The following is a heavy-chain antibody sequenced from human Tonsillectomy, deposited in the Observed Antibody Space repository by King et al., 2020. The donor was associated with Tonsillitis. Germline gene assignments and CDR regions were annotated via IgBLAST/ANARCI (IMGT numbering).Heavy chain of an antibody. CDR3: AKGDRYYDSSGYYPNWFDP. Sequence: VQLVESGGGLVQPGRSLRLSCAASGFTFDDYAMHWVRQAPGKGLEWGSGISWNSGSIGYADSVKGRFNIPRDNAKNSLYLQMNSLRAEDTALYYCAKGDRYYDSSGYYPNWFDPWGQGTLVTVSS. J-gene: IGHJ5*02. CDR1: GFTFDDYA. CDR2: ISWNSGSI. V-gene: IGHV3-9*01. D-gene: IGHD3-22*01.